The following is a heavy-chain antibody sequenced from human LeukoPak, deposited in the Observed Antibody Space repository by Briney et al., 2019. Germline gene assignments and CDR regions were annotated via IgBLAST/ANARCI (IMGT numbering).Heavy chain of an antibody. CDR2: MYTNGST. CDR3: ARILSRRAAFDI. J-gene: IGHJ3*02. Sequence: SETLSLTCTVSGGSISSYYWSWIRQPAGKGLEWIGRMYTNGSTNYNPSLKSRVTMSVDTSKNQFSLKVSSVTAADTAVYCCARILSRRAAFDIWGQGTVVTVAS. CDR1: GGSISSYY. V-gene: IGHV4-4*07.